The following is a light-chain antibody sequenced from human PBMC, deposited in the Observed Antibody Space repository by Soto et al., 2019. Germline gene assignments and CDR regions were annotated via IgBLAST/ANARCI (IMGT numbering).Light chain of an antibody. CDR1: QSISNW. Sequence: DIQLTESPSTMPASVGDRVTITCRASQSISNWLAWYHQKPEKAPKLVIYDASSLQSGVPSRFSGSGSGTEFTLTISSLQPDDFATYYCQHYNSYSEAFGQGTKVAIK. J-gene: IGKJ1*01. CDR3: QHYNSYSEA. CDR2: DAS. V-gene: IGKV1-5*01.